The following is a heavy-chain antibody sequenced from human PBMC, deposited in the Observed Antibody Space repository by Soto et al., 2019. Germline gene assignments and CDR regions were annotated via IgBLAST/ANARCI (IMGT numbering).Heavy chain of an antibody. V-gene: IGHV4-59*01. CDR2: IYYSGST. CDR3: ARARPGSRSNYWFDP. CDR1: GGSISSYY. Sequence: SETLSLTCTVSGGSISSYYWSWIRQPPGKGLEWIGYIYYSGSTNYNPSLKSRVTISVDTSKNQFSLKLSSVTAADTAVYYCARARPGSRSNYWFDPWGQGTLVT. D-gene: IGHD4-4*01. J-gene: IGHJ5*02.